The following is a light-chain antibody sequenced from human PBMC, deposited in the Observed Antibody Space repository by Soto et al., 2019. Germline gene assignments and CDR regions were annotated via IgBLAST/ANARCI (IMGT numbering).Light chain of an antibody. Sequence: DIQMTQSPSSLSASIGDRVTITCRASQSIRSDLNWYQQKPGKAPKLLIYAASSLQSGVPPRFTGRGSETDFTLTISSLQAEDFTVYSCLQYHNLWAFGQGTKVEIK. CDR2: AAS. CDR3: LQYHNLWA. CDR1: QSIRSD. V-gene: IGKV1-39*01. J-gene: IGKJ1*01.